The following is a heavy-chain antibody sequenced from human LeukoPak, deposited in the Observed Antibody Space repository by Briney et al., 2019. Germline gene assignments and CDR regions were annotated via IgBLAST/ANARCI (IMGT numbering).Heavy chain of an antibody. CDR3: ARVRDPYYDSSGYLVY. CDR1: GGTFSSYA. Sequence: GASVKVSCKASGGTFSSYAISWVRQAPGQGLEWMGRIIPIFGIANYAQKFQGRVTITADKSTSTACMELSSLRSEDTAVYYCARVRDPYYDSSGYLVYWGQGTLVTVSS. D-gene: IGHD3-22*01. CDR2: IIPIFGIA. V-gene: IGHV1-69*04. J-gene: IGHJ4*02.